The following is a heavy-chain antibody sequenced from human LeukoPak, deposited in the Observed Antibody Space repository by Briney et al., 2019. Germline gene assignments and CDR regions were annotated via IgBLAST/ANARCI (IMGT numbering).Heavy chain of an antibody. J-gene: IGHJ4*02. Sequence: PGGSLRLSCAASGFTFSNYQMNWVRQAPGKELEWLSYINYSGRTIYYADSVKGRFTISRDNAKNSLYLQMNSLRAEDTAVYYCARDRSYYDSSGYYLLDYWGQGTLVTVSP. V-gene: IGHV3-48*03. CDR1: GFTFSNYQ. CDR2: INYSGRTI. CDR3: ARDRSYYDSSGYYLLDY. D-gene: IGHD3-22*01.